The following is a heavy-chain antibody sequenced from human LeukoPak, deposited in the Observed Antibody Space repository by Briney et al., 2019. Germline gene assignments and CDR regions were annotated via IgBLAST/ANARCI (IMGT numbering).Heavy chain of an antibody. CDR3: AKDPLSIAVAAGRFDY. CDR2: IRYGGSNK. CDR1: GFTFSSYG. V-gene: IGHV3-30*02. J-gene: IGHJ4*02. D-gene: IGHD6-19*01. Sequence: GGSLRLSCAASGFTFSSYGMHWVRQAPGKGLEWVAFIRYGGSNKYYADSVKGRFTISRDNSKNTLYLQMNSLRAEDTAVYYCAKDPLSIAVAAGRFDYWGQGTLVTVSS.